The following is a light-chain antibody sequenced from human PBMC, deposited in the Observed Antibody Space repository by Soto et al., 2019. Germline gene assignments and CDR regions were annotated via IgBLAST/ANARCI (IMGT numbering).Light chain of an antibody. CDR1: QSISSY. CDR3: QQSYSTPQT. J-gene: IGKJ1*01. Sequence: DIQMTQSPSSLSASVGDRVIINCRASQSISSYLNWYQQKPGKAPKLLIYAASSLQSGVPSRFGGSGSGTDFTLTIGSVQPEDSATYFCQQSYSTPQTFGQGTKVEIK. CDR2: AAS. V-gene: IGKV1-39*01.